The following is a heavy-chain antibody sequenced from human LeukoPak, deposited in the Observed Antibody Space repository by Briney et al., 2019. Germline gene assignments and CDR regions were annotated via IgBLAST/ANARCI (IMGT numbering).Heavy chain of an antibody. Sequence: PSQTLSLTCTVSGGSISSGDYYWSWIRQPPGKGLEWIGYIYYSGSTYYNPSLKSRVTISVDTSKNQFSLKLSSVTAADTAVYYCARETGTTSTTYYFDYWGQGTLVTASS. CDR2: IYYSGST. CDR3: ARETGTTSTTYYFDY. D-gene: IGHD1-1*01. V-gene: IGHV4-30-4*01. CDR1: GGSISSGDYY. J-gene: IGHJ4*02.